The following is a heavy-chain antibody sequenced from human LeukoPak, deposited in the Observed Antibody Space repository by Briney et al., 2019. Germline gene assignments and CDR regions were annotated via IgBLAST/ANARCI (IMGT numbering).Heavy chain of an antibody. D-gene: IGHD3-9*01. Sequence: GGSLRLSCAASGFTFSNYGMHWVRQAPGKGLEWVAFVRYDESTKFYADSVKGRFTISRDNSKTTLYLQMNSLRAEDTAVYYCAKEDILTGYYSPYGYWGQGTLVTVSS. CDR3: AKEDILTGYYSPYGY. V-gene: IGHV3-30*02. CDR2: VRYDESTK. J-gene: IGHJ4*02. CDR1: GFTFSNYG.